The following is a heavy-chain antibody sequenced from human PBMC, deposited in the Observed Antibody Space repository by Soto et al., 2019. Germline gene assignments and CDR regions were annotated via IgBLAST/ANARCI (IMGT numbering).Heavy chain of an antibody. J-gene: IGHJ6*02. Sequence: TGGSLRLSCSASGFTFSIYPMYWVRQAPGQGLEYVSAISSNGGSTNYADSVKGRFTISRDNSKNTLYLQMSSLRAEDTALYYCVRTLVRDNMATDSLDYYYGMDVWGQGTTVTVSS. CDR1: GFTFSIYP. D-gene: IGHD5-12*01. V-gene: IGHV3-64D*06. CDR3: VRTLVRDNMATDSLDYYYGMDV. CDR2: ISSNGGST.